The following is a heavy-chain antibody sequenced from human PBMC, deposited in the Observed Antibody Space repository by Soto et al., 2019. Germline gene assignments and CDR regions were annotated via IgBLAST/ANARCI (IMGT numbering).Heavy chain of an antibody. J-gene: IGHJ4*02. CDR2: ISAKNGDT. CDR1: GYTFTDYG. V-gene: IGHV1-18*01. CDR3: ARDPPETPSDY. Sequence: ASVKVSCKASGYTFTDYGITWVRQAPGQGLEWMGWISAKNGDTNFAQKFRGRVTLTTDTSTGTAYMDLRSLTPDDTAVYYCARDPPETPSDYWGQGTLVTVSS.